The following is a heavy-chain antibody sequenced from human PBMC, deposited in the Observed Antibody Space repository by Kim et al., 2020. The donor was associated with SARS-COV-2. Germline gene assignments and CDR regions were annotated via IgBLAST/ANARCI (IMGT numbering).Heavy chain of an antibody. Sequence: GGSLRLSCAASGFTFSSYAMSWVRQAPGKGLEWVSAISGSGGSTYYADSVKGRFTISRDNSKNTLYLQMNSLRAEDTAVYYCAKNHHSGYDWSRYYFDYWGQGTLVTVSS. V-gene: IGHV3-23*01. J-gene: IGHJ4*02. CDR2: ISGSGGST. CDR3: AKNHHSGYDWSRYYFDY. CDR1: GFTFSSYA. D-gene: IGHD5-12*01.